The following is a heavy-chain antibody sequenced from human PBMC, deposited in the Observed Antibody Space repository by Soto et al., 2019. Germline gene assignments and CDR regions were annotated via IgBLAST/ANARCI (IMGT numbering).Heavy chain of an antibody. CDR3: PAGVAVAGYELDY. J-gene: IGHJ4*02. V-gene: IGHV3-49*04. CDR1: GFTFGDYA. D-gene: IGHD6-19*01. CDR2: IRSKAYGGTT. Sequence: EVQLVESGGGLVQPGRSLRLSCTASGFTFGDYAMSWVRQAPGKGLEWVGFIRSKAYGGTTEYAASVKGRFTISRDDSKSIAYLQMNSLKTEDTAVYYCPAGVAVAGYELDYWGQGTLVTVSS.